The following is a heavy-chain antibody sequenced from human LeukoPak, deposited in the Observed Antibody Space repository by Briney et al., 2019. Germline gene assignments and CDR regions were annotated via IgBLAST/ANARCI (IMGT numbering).Heavy chain of an antibody. V-gene: IGHV4-34*01. CDR2: INHSGST. J-gene: IGHJ4*02. CDR3: ATTHPGAAAGPVAY. D-gene: IGHD6-13*01. CDR1: GGSFSDYY. Sequence: SETLSLTCAVYGGSFSDYYWSWIRQPPGKGLEWIGEINHSGSTNYNPSLKSRVTISVDTSKNQFSLKLSSVTAADTAVYYCATTHPGAAAGPVAYWGQGTLVTVSS.